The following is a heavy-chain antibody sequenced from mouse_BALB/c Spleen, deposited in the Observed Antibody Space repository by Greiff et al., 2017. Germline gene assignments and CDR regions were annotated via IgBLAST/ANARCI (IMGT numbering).Heavy chain of an antibody. V-gene: IGHV3-6*02. CDR3: ARDRVSFDY. CDR2: ISYDGSN. Sequence: EVHLVESGPGLVKPSQSLSLTCSVTGYSITSGYYWNWIRQFPGNKLEWMGYISYDGSNNYNPSLKNRISITRDTSKNQFFLKLNSVTTEDTATYYCARDRVSFDYWGQGTTLTVSS. CDR1: GYSITSGYY. J-gene: IGHJ2*01.